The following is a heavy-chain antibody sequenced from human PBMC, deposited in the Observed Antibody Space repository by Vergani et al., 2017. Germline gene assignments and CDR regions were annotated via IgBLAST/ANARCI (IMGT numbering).Heavy chain of an antibody. J-gene: IGHJ4*02. V-gene: IGHV4-59*01. Sequence: QVQLQESGPGLVQPSETLSLTCTVSGGSISSYYWSWIRQPPGKGLEWIGYIYYSGSTNYNPSLKSRVTISVDTSKNQFSLKLSSVSAADTAVYYCARESFSSGWILDYWGQGTLVTVSS. D-gene: IGHD6-19*01. CDR1: GGSISSYY. CDR2: IYYSGST. CDR3: ARESFSSGWILDY.